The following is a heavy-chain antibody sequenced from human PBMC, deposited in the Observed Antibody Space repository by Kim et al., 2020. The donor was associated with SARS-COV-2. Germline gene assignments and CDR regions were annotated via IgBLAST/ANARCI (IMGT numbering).Heavy chain of an antibody. CDR3: ARVSYGNYDILTGRKDNAFDI. V-gene: IGHV4-59*08. CDR2: IYYSGNT. J-gene: IGHJ3*02. CDR1: GGSISSYY. Sequence: SETLSLTCTVSGGSISSYYWSWIRQPPGKGLEWIGYIYYSGNTNYNPSLKSRVTISVDTSKNQFSLKLSSVTAADTAVYYCARVSYGNYDILTGRKDNAFDIWGPGTMVTVSS. D-gene: IGHD3-9*01.